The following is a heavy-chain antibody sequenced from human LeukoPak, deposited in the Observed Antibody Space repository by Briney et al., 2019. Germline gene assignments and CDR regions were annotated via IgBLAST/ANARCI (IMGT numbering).Heavy chain of an antibody. D-gene: IGHD3-9*01. Sequence: GASVKVSCKASGYTFTSYGISWERQAPGQGLEWMGWISAYNGNTNYAQKLQGRVTMTTDTSTSTAYMELRSLRSDDTAVYYCARVAPRRDILTGYSSDYYYYGMDVWGQGTTVTVSS. CDR3: ARVAPRRDILTGYSSDYYYYGMDV. V-gene: IGHV1-18*01. J-gene: IGHJ6*02. CDR2: ISAYNGNT. CDR1: GYTFTSYG.